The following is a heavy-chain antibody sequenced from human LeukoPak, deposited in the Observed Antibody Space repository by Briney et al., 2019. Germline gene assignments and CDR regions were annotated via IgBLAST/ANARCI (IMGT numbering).Heavy chain of an antibody. D-gene: IGHD3/OR15-3a*01. V-gene: IGHV3-30*02. CDR2: TTYDEGNK. CDR3: AKDRANAWTSDY. CDR1: GFTFINYA. Sequence: PGGSLRLSCAASGFTFINYAMYWVRQAPGKGLEWVAFTTYDEGNKYYADSVKGRFTISRGNSKNTLYLQMNSLRPEDTAVYYCAKDRANAWTSDYWGQGTLVTVSS. J-gene: IGHJ4*02.